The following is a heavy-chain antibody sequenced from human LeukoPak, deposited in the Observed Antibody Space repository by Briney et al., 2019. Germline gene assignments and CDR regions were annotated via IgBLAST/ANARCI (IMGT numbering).Heavy chain of an antibody. J-gene: IGHJ4*02. D-gene: IGHD4-17*01. CDR1: GFTFSSYA. CDR3: ARDGPDYGDFDY. V-gene: IGHV3-30*04. Sequence: GRSLRLSCAASGFTFSSYAMHWVRQAPGKGLEWVAVISYDGSNKYYADSVKGRFTISRDNSKNTLYLQMNSLRPEDTAVNYCARDGPDYGDFDYWGQGTLVTVSS. CDR2: ISYDGSNK.